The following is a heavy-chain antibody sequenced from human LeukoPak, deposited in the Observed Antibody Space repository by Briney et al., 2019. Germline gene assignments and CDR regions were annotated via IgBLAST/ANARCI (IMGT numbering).Heavy chain of an antibody. CDR1: GYSLSRYG. CDR2: ISTYNGNT. Sequence: ASVKVSCKASGYSLSRYGISWVRQAPGQGLEWMGWISTYNGNTNYAQKFPGRLTMTTDTATKTAYMELRSLRSDDTAVYYCARDTDDAYGGATADYWGQGTLVSVSS. V-gene: IGHV1-18*01. J-gene: IGHJ4*02. D-gene: IGHD1-26*01. CDR3: ARDTDDAYGGATADY.